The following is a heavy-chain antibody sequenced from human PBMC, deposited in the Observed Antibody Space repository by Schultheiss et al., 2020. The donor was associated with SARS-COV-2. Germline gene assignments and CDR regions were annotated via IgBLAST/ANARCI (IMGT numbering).Heavy chain of an antibody. CDR1: GGSVSSGPYY. Sequence: SETLSLTCTVSGGSVSSGPYYWSWIRQPPGKGLEWIGEINHSGSTNYNPSLKSRVTISVDTSKNQFSLKLSSVTAADTAVYYCARDPQSVSDAFDIWGQGTMVTVSS. CDR3: ARDPQSVSDAFDI. CDR2: INHSGST. D-gene: IGHD2-8*01. V-gene: IGHV4-39*07. J-gene: IGHJ3*02.